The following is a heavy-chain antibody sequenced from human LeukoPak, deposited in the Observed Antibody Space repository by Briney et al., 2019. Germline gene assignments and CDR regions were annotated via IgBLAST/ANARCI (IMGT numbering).Heavy chain of an antibody. CDR3: ARDKTHCSGASCYSAQVY. D-gene: IGHD2-15*01. CDR2: IIPNIAMP. Sequence: ASVKVSCKASGGTFSNYAITWVRQAPGQGLEWMGRIIPNIAMPNYAQKFQGRVTITADTSTNTAYLDLSSLSSEDTAVYYCARDKTHCSGASCYSAQVYWGQGSLVTVSS. V-gene: IGHV1-69*04. CDR1: GGTFSNYA. J-gene: IGHJ4*02.